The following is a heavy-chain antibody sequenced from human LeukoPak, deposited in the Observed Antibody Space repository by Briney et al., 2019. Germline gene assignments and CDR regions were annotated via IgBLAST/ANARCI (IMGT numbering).Heavy chain of an antibody. CDR3: AAHLVVVPAAFYDAFDI. CDR1: GGSISSGSYY. D-gene: IGHD2-2*01. Sequence: SETLSLTCTVSGGSISSGSYYWSWIRQPAGKGLEWIGRIYTSGSTNYNPSLKSRVTMSVDTSKNQFSLKLSSVTAADTAVYYCAAHLVVVPAAFYDAFDIWGQGTMVTVSS. V-gene: IGHV4-61*02. J-gene: IGHJ3*02. CDR2: IYTSGST.